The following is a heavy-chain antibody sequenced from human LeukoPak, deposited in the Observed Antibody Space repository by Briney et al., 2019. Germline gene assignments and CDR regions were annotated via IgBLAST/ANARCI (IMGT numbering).Heavy chain of an antibody. V-gene: IGHV1-2*02. CDR1: GYTFTGYY. J-gene: IGHJ6*02. Sequence: ASVKVSCKASGYTFTGYYMHWVRQAPGQGLEWMRWINPNSGGTNYAQKFQGRVTMTRDTSISTAYMELSRLRSDDTAVYYCARLLGYCSSTSCYSYYGMDVWGQGTTVTVSS. CDR2: INPNSGGT. D-gene: IGHD2-2*01. CDR3: ARLLGYCSSTSCYSYYGMDV.